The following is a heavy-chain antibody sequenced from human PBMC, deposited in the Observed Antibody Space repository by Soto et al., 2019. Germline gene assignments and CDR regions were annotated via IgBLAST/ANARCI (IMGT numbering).Heavy chain of an antibody. Sequence: QVQLQESGPGLVKPSETLSLTCTVSGGSISSFYWSWIRQSPGKGLEWIGYVYYTGSTNYNPSLRSRVTISLDTPKNQFSLKLSSVTPADTAVYFCARGGTSVTTFSRYFFDYWGQGTLVTVSS. CDR1: GGSISSFY. J-gene: IGHJ4*02. CDR2: VYYTGST. CDR3: ARGGTSVTTFSRYFFDY. D-gene: IGHD4-17*01. V-gene: IGHV4-59*01.